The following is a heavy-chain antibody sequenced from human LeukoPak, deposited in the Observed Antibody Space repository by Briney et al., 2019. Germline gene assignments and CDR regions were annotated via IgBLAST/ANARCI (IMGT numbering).Heavy chain of an antibody. CDR2: IFYSGTT. J-gene: IGHJ6*02. Sequence: PSETLSLTCTVSGGSISSYYWSWLRQYPGKGLEWIGYIFYSGTTNYSPSLNSRVTISLDTPMNQFSLRLTSVTAADTAVYYCARDRSIAVPYTYYYYGLDVWGQGTTVTVSS. D-gene: IGHD6-19*01. CDR3: ARDRSIAVPYTYYYYGLDV. CDR1: GGSISSYY. V-gene: IGHV4-59*01.